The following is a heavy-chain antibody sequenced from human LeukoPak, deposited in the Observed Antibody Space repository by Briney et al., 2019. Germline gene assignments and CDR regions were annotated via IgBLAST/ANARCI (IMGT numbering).Heavy chain of an antibody. CDR1: GGSISSSSYY. V-gene: IGHV4-39*07. CDR3: AREPGDIVVVTAIPGGRHGQNWFDP. Sequence: PSETLSLTCAVSGGSISSSSYYWGWIRQPPGKGLEWIGSIYYSGSTYYTPSLKSRVTISVDTSKNQFSLKLSSVTAADTAVYYCAREPGDIVVVTAIPGGRHGQNWFDPWGQGTLVTVSS. CDR2: IYYSGST. J-gene: IGHJ5*02. D-gene: IGHD2-21*02.